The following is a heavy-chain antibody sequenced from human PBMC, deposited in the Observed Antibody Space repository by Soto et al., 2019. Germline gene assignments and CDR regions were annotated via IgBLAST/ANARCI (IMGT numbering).Heavy chain of an antibody. D-gene: IGHD6-13*01. J-gene: IGHJ5*02. V-gene: IGHV3-33*01. CDR1: GFTFSSYG. CDR3: ATWQQLARDNWFDP. CDR2: IWYDASDK. Sequence: QVQLVESGGGVVQPGTSLRLSCVACGFTFSSYGMHWVRQAPGKGLEWVAVIWYDASDKFYADSVKGRFTISRDNSKNTLYLQMNSLRAEDTAVYYCATWQQLARDNWFDPWGQGTLVTVSS.